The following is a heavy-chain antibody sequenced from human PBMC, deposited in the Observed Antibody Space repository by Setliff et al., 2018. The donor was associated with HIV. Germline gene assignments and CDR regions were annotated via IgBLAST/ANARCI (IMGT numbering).Heavy chain of an antibody. CDR2: IIPILGIA. CDR1: GGTFSSYA. V-gene: IGHV1-69*10. D-gene: IGHD6-19*01. Sequence: ASVKVSCKASGGTFSSYAISWVRQAPGQGLEWMGGIIPILGIANYAQKFQGRVTITADKSTSTAYMELSSLRSEDTAVYYCARGYSSGWYFDYWGQGTLVTVSS. CDR3: ARGYSSGWYFDY. J-gene: IGHJ4*02.